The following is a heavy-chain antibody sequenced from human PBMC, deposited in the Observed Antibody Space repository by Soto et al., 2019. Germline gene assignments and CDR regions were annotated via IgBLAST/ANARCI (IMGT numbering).Heavy chain of an antibody. CDR3: ARSDLGYSYGKYYFDY. V-gene: IGHV3-33*01. J-gene: IGHJ4*02. Sequence: QVQLVESGGGVVQPGRSLRLSCAASGFTFSSYGMHWVRQAPGKGLEWVAVIWYDGSNKYYADSVKGRFTISRENSKNTLYLQMNSLRAEDTAVYYCARSDLGYSYGKYYFDYWGQGTLVTVSS. CDR2: IWYDGSNK. CDR1: GFTFSSYG. D-gene: IGHD5-18*01.